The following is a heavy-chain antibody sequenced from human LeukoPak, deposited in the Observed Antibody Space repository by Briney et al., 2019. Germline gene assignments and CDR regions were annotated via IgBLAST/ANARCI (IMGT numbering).Heavy chain of an antibody. CDR2: INPNSGGT. V-gene: IGHV1-2*02. D-gene: IGHD6-13*01. CDR1: GYSFTSYY. Sequence: GESLKISCKGSGYSFTSYYMHWVRQAPGQGLEWMGWINPNSGGTNYAQKFQGRVTMTRDTSISTAYMELSRPRSDDTAVYYCARGIAAPPRYNWFDPWGQGTLVTVSS. J-gene: IGHJ5*02. CDR3: ARGIAAPPRYNWFDP.